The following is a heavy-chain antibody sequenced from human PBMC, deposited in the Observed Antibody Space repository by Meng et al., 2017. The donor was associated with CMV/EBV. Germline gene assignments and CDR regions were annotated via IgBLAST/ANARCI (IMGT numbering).Heavy chain of an antibody. J-gene: IGHJ4*02. CDR1: VGSISSGDYY. Sequence: QGQRHGSDPGSWKPSQTLALTCTVSVGSISSGDYYWSWIRQPTGKGLEWIGYIYYSGSTYYTPSLKSRVTISVDTSKNQFSLKLSSVTAADTAVYYCARVGRTSCYDYWGQGTLVTVSS. CDR3: ARVGRTSCYDY. CDR2: IYYSGST. V-gene: IGHV4-30-4*08. D-gene: IGHD2-2*01.